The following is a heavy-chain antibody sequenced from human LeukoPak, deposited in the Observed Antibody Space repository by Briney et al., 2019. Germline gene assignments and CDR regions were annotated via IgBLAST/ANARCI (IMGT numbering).Heavy chain of an antibody. CDR2: ISYDGSNK. Sequence: PGGSLRLSCAASGFTFSSYWMSWVRQAPGKGLEWVAVISYDGSNKYYADSVKGRFTISRDNSKNTLYLQMNSLRAEDTAVYYCAKDPQSGSYLDYWGQGTLVTVSS. J-gene: IGHJ4*02. CDR3: AKDPQSGSYLDY. D-gene: IGHD1-26*01. V-gene: IGHV3-30*18. CDR1: GFTFSSYW.